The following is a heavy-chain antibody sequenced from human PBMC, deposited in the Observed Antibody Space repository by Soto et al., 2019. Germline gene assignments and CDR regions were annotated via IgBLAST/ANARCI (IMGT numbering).Heavy chain of an antibody. D-gene: IGHD2-2*01. CDR3: ARGHCSSTSCCGGDSARWFDP. V-gene: IGHV4-34*01. CDR1: GGSFSGYY. CDR2: INHSGST. J-gene: IGHJ5*02. Sequence: SETLSLTCAVYGGSFSGYYWSWIRQPPGKGLEWIGEINHSGSTNYNPSLKSRVTISVDTSKNQFSLKLSSVTAADTAVYYCARGHCSSTSCCGGDSARWFDPWGQGTLVTVSS.